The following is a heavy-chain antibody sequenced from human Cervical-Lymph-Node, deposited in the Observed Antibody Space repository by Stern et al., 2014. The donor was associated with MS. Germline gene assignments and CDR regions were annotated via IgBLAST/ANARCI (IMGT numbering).Heavy chain of an antibody. V-gene: IGHV3-9*01. CDR3: AKGDGPDTVTTYYFDY. D-gene: IGHD4-17*01. CDR2: ISWNSGTI. Sequence: EVQLVESGGGVAQPGRSLRLSWAASGFTFDDYAMHWVRQAPGKGLEWVSGISWNSGTIGYADSVKGRFTISRATSKHTLYLKMNSLRAEDTALYYCAKGDGPDTVTTYYFDYWGQGTLVTVSS. CDR1: GFTFDDYA. J-gene: IGHJ4*02.